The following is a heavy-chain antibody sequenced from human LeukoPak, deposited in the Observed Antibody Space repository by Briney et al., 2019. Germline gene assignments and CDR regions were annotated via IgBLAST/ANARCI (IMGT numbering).Heavy chain of an antibody. CDR3: AARPTYYDFWSGSPFDY. D-gene: IGHD3-3*01. CDR1: GYTLTELS. Sequence: ASVEVSCKVSGYTLTELSMHWVRQAPGKGLEWMGGFDPEDGETIYAQKFQGRVTMTEDTSTDTAYMELSSLRSEDTAVYYCAARPTYYDFWSGSPFDYWGQGTLVTVSS. V-gene: IGHV1-24*01. CDR2: FDPEDGET. J-gene: IGHJ4*02.